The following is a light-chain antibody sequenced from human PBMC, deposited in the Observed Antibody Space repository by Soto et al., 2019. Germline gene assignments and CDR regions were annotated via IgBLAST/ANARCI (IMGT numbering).Light chain of an antibody. CDR1: SSDVGNYNY. V-gene: IGLV2-14*01. Sequence: QSALTQPASVSGSPGQSITISCTGTSSDVGNYNYVSWYQQHPAKAPKLMIFEVSNRPSGISSRFSGSKSGNTASLTISGLQAEDEADYYCSSYTSSSNYVFGTGTKV. J-gene: IGLJ1*01. CDR2: EVS. CDR3: SSYTSSSNYV.